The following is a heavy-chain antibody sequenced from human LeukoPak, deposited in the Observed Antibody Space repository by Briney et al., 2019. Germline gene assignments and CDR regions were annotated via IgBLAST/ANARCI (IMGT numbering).Heavy chain of an antibody. CDR1: GGTFSSYA. J-gene: IGHJ6*02. CDR2: IIPIFGTA. CDR3: ARPVTTELDYYYGMDV. D-gene: IGHD4-17*01. V-gene: IGHV1-69*13. Sequence: GASVKVSCKASGGTFSSYAISWVRQAPGQGLEWMGGIIPIFGTANYAQKFQGRVTITADESTSTAYMELSSLRSEDTAVYYCARPVTTELDYYYGMDVWGQGTTVTVSS.